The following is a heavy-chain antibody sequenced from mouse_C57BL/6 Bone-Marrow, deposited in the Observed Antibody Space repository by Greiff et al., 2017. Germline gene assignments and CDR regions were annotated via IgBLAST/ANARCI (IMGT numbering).Heavy chain of an antibody. CDR3: ARFSTVYGPYAMDY. CDR1: GFTFTDYY. D-gene: IGHD1-1*01. Sequence: DVHLVESGGGLVQPGGSLSLSCAASGFTFTDYYMSWVRQPPGKALEWLGFIRNKANGYTTEYSASVKGRFTISRDNSQSILYLQMNALRAEDSATYYCARFSTVYGPYAMDYWGQGTSVTVSS. CDR2: IRNKANGYTT. J-gene: IGHJ4*01. V-gene: IGHV7-3*01.